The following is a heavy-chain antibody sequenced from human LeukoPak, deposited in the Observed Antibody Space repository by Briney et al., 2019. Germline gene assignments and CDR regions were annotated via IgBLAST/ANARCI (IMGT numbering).Heavy chain of an antibody. J-gene: IGHJ4*02. CDR3: ARDLYDSSGLDY. Sequence: GGSLRLSCAASGFTFSSYSMNWVRQAPGKGLEWVSSISSSSSYIYYADSVKGRFTISRGNAKNSLYLQMNSLRAEDTAVYYCARDLYDSSGLDYWGQGTLVTVSS. D-gene: IGHD3-22*01. CDR2: ISSSSSYI. V-gene: IGHV3-21*01. CDR1: GFTFSSYS.